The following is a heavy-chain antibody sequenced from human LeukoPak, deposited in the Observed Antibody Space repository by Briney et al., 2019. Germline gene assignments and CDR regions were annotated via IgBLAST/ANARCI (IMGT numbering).Heavy chain of an antibody. Sequence: GGSQRLSCAASGFTLSSFTMHWVRHNPGKGLEWVAVISYDESQKWYADSVKGRFTISRDISKNTLFLEMDSLRGEDTAVYYCARAYDSSWHNFDYWGQGSLVTVSS. D-gene: IGHD6-13*01. J-gene: IGHJ4*02. V-gene: IGHV3-30-3*01. CDR2: ISYDESQK. CDR3: ARAYDSSWHNFDY. CDR1: GFTLSSFT.